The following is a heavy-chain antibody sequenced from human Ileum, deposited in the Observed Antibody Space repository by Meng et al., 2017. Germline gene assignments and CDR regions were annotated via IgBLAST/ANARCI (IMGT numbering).Heavy chain of an antibody. CDR3: ARDWDWVVWDY. V-gene: IGHV3-74*01. J-gene: IGHJ4*02. D-gene: IGHD3/OR15-3a*01. CDR2: IKPDGRTT. Sequence: VARVGSGGGLVQPGGSLTLSCAASGFTFSTYSMHWVRQAPGKGLVWVSQIKPDGRTTAYADSEKGRFTISRDNAKSTLYLEMNSLRAEDAAVYYCARDWDWVVWDYWGQGTLVTVSS. CDR1: GFTFSTYS.